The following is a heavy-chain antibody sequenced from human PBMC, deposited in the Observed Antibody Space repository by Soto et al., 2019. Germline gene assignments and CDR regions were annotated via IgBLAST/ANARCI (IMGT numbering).Heavy chain of an antibody. V-gene: IGHV3-74*01. J-gene: IGHJ4*02. CDR1: GFTFSTYW. Sequence: EVQLVESGGGVVQPGESQRLSCTASGFTFSTYWMHWVRQAPGKGLVWLSRPKGDGSRTDYADSVKGRFTNTRDNAENTLYLQMNGLRAEDTAIYYCARGGLYAYYQDNWGQGTLVTVSS. D-gene: IGHD3-16*01. CDR2: PKGDGSRT. CDR3: ARGGLYAYYQDN.